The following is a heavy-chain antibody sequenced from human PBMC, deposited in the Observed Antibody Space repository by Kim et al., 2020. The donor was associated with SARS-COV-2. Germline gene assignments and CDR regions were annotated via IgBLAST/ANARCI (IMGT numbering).Heavy chain of an antibody. Sequence: YAGTVKGRFTISRDNSKSTVYLQRNSLRAEDTAVYYCAKVGYSGYWYFDYWGQRTLVTVSS. CDR3: AKVGYSGYWYFDY. D-gene: IGHD5-12*01. V-gene: IGHV3-30*02. J-gene: IGHJ4*02.